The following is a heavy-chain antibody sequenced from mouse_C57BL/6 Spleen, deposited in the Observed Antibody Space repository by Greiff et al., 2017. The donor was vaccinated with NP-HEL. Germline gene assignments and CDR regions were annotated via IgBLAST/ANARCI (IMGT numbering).Heavy chain of an antibody. CDR2: IDPANGNT. Sequence: EVQGVESVAELVRPGASVKLSCTASGFNIKNTYMHWVKQRPEQGLEWIGRIDPANGNTKYAPKFQGKATITADTSSNTAYLQLSSLTSEDTAIYYCARFPYHRGYAMDYWGQGTSVTVSS. J-gene: IGHJ4*01. V-gene: IGHV14-3*01. CDR3: ARFPYHRGYAMDY. CDR1: GFNIKNTY.